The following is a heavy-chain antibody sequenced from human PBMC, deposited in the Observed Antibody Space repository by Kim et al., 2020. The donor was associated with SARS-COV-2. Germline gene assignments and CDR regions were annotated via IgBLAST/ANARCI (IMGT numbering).Heavy chain of an antibody. CDR3: ARDQSSGWYHYYYGMDV. D-gene: IGHD6-19*01. Sequence: SQTLSLTCAISGDSVSSNSAAWNWIRQSPSRGLEWLGRTYYRSKWYNDYAVSVKSRITINPDTSKNQFSLQLNSVTPEDTAVYYCARDQSSGWYHYYYGMDVWGQGTTVTVSS. CDR2: TYYRSKWYN. J-gene: IGHJ6*02. V-gene: IGHV6-1*01. CDR1: GDSVSSNSAA.